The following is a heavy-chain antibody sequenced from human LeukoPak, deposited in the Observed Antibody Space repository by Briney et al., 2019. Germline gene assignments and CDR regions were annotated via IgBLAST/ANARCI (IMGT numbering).Heavy chain of an antibody. CDR2: IYIGGST. Sequence: LSGRSLRLSCAASGFTVSSNYMSWVRHAPGKGLEWVSVIYIGGSTYYADSVKGRFTISRDNSKNTLYLQMNSLRAEDTAVYYCARDSRLLWFGEFSPPSMDVWGKGTTVTVSS. J-gene: IGHJ6*04. D-gene: IGHD3-10*01. V-gene: IGHV3-53*01. CDR1: GFTVSSNY. CDR3: ARDSRLLWFGEFSPPSMDV.